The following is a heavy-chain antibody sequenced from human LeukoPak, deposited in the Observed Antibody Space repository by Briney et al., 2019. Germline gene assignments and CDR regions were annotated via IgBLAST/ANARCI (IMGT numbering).Heavy chain of an antibody. CDR1: GFTVSNNY. Sequence: PGGSLRLSCAASGFTVSNNYMSWVRQAPGKGLEWVSVLYSGGSTYYADSVKGRFAISRDDSKNTLYLQMNSLRVEDTAVYYCAKGPYSSSWYYFDYWGQGTLVTVSS. J-gene: IGHJ4*02. D-gene: IGHD6-13*01. CDR2: LYSGGST. CDR3: AKGPYSSSWYYFDY. V-gene: IGHV3-53*01.